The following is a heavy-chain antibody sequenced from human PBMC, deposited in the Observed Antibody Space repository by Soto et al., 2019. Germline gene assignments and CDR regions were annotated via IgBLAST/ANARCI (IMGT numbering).Heavy chain of an antibody. V-gene: IGHV4-4*02. CDR3: ARSAATVLDY. CDR1: GGSMSSSNW. D-gene: IGHD5-18*01. Sequence: QVQLQESGPGLVKPSGTLSLTCTVSGGSMSSSNWWNWVRQSPGKGLEWIGEAHHSGRTNYNPSLKIRVTTSVDTSKNHFPLKLTSVTAADTAVYSCARSAATVLDYWGQGTLVTVSS. J-gene: IGHJ4*02. CDR2: AHHSGRT.